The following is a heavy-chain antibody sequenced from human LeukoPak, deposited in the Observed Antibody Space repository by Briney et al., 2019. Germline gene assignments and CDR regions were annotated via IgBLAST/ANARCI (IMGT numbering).Heavy chain of an antibody. J-gene: IGHJ6*03. CDR2: VNHSGST. Sequence: SETLSLTCSVSGGSISSYFWSWIRQPPGKGLEWIGEVNHSGSTNYSPSLKSRVTISVDTSKNQFSLKLSSVTAADTAVYYCARGRRHSGTFHLFDYYMDVWSKGTTVTVSS. CDR3: ARGRRHSGTFHLFDYYMDV. D-gene: IGHD1-26*01. V-gene: IGHV4-34*01. CDR1: GGSISSYF.